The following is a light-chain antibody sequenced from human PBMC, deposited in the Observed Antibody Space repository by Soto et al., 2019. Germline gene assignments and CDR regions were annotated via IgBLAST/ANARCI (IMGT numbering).Light chain of an antibody. J-gene: IGLJ2*01. CDR3: SSDTSSSTLV. CDR2: DVS. V-gene: IGLV2-14*01. Sequence: QSVLTQPASVSGSPGQSITISCTGTSSDVGGYNYVSWYQQHPGKAPKLMIYDVSNRPSGVSNRFSGSKSGNTASLTISGLQAEDAADYYCSSDTSSSTLVFGGGTKLTVL. CDR1: SSDVGGYNY.